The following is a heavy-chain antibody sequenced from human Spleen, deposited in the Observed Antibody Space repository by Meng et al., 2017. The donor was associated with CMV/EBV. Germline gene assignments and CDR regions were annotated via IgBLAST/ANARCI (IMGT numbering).Heavy chain of an antibody. J-gene: IGHJ6*02. V-gene: IGHV1-46*01. CDR3: ARDHKGSGSPADV. CDR2: INPSGGST. CDR1: GYTFTSYY. D-gene: IGHD1-26*01. Sequence: KASGYTFTSYYMHWVRQAPGQGLEWMGIINPSGGSTSYAQKFQGRVTMTRDTSTSTVYMELSSLRSEDTAVYYCARDHKGSGSPADVWGQGTTVTVSS.